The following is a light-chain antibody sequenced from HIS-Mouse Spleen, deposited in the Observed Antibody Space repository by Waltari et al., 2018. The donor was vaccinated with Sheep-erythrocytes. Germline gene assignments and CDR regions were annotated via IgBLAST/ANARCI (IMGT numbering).Light chain of an antibody. V-gene: IGLV2-18*02. J-gene: IGLJ3*02. CDR3: SSYTSSSTLV. CDR2: EVS. CDR1: SSAVGSYNL. Sequence: QSALTQPPSVSGSPGQSVTISCTGTSSAVGSYNLVSWYQQPPGTAPKLMIYEVSNRPSGVPDRFSGSKSGNTASLTISGLQAEDEADYYCSSYTSSSTLVFGGGTKLTVL.